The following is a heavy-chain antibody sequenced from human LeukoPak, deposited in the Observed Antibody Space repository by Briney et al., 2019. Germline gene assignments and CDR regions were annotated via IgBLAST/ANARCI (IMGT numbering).Heavy chain of an antibody. J-gene: IGHJ5*02. V-gene: IGHV4-30-4*01. CDR1: YGSVSSGDFY. Sequence: PSETLSLTCTVSYGSVSSGDFYWSWIRQSPGKGLEWIGYISYSGSTYYNPSLKSRLTMSLDTSKNQFSLKLGSVTAADSAVYYCAVTSLTVGWFDPWGQGTLVTVSS. D-gene: IGHD4-11*01. CDR2: ISYSGST. CDR3: AVTSLTVGWFDP.